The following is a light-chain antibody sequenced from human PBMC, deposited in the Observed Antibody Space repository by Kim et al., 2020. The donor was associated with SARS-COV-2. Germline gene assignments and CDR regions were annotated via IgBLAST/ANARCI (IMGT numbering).Light chain of an antibody. J-gene: IGLJ3*02. CDR3: QSYDLTALV. V-gene: IGLV6-57*03. Sequence: GKPVTLSCTRSSCSIGSNDVHWYQQRPGSAPLTVIYWVKQRPSGVPGRFSGSIDSSSDSASLIISGLETEDEADYDCQSYDLTALVFGGGTQLTVL. CDR2: WVK. CDR1: SCSIGSND.